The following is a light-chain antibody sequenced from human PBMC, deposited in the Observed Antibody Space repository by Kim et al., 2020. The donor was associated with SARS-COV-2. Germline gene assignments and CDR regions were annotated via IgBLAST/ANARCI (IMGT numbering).Light chain of an antibody. Sequence: SASVGDRVSVTCRASQDIIFHLAWYQQKPGKAPKLLIYTASTLQSGVPSRFSGSGSGTDFTLTISSLQPEDFATYYCQQLYSYPVTFGQGTQLEI. CDR2: TAS. J-gene: IGKJ2*01. V-gene: IGKV1-9*01. CDR3: QQLYSYPVT. CDR1: QDIIFH.